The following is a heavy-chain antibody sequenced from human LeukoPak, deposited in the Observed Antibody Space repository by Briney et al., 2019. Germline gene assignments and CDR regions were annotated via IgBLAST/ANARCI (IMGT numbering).Heavy chain of an antibody. Sequence: GGSLRLSCAASGFTFSSYGMHWVRQAPGKGLEWVAVIWYDGSNKYYADSVKGRFTISRDNSKNTLYLQMNSLRAEDTAVYYCEKDESGSYFGYWGQGTLVTVSS. V-gene: IGHV3-33*06. D-gene: IGHD1-26*01. CDR2: IWYDGSNK. CDR3: EKDESGSYFGY. CDR1: GFTFSSYG. J-gene: IGHJ4*02.